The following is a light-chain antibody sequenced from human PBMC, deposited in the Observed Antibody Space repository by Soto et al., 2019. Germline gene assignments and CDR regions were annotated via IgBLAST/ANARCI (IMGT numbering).Light chain of an antibody. J-gene: IGLJ3*02. Sequence: QSALTQPASVSGSPGQSIAISCTGTSSDVGNYNFVSWYQQHPGKAPKLMISEVTKRPSGVSNRFSGSKSGNTASLTISGLQAEDEADYYCCSYVGSSTWVFGGGTKVTVL. CDR2: EVT. V-gene: IGLV2-23*02. CDR1: SSDVGNYNF. CDR3: CSYVGSSTWV.